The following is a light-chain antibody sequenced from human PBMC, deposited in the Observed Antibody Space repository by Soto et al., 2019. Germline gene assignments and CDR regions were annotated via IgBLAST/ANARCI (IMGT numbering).Light chain of an antibody. CDR3: QQYDNLPLT. J-gene: IGKJ4*01. CDR2: DAS. V-gene: IGKV1-5*01. Sequence: DIPMTQSPSTLSAYVGDRVTITCRASQSISSWLAWYQQKPGKAPKLLIYDASSLESGVPSRFSGSGSGTYFTFTINSLQPEDFSTYYCQQYDNLPLTFGGGTKVDIK. CDR1: QSISSW.